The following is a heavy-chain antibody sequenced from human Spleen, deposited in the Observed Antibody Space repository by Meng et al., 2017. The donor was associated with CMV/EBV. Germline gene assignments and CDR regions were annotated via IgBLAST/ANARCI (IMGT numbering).Heavy chain of an antibody. CDR2: INEDGSEK. J-gene: IGHJ4*02. Sequence: GGSLRLSCAASGFTFSNYWMTWVRQAPGKGLEWLANINEDGSEKNYVDSVKGRFTISRDNAKNSLYLHMNNVRAEDTAVYFCTKLFDFWGQGMLVTSPQ. V-gene: IGHV3-7*01. CDR3: TKLFDF. CDR1: GFTFSNYW.